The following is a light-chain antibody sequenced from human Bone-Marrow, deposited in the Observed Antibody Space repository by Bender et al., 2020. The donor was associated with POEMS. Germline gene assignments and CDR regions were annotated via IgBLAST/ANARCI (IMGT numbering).Light chain of an antibody. Sequence: QSALTQPASVSGSPGQSITISCTGTSSDVGTYNLVSWYQQHPGKAPKLMIYEVRERPSGVSNRFSGSKSGNRASLTISGLQAEDEAEYYCCSYAGSSTFVLFGGGTKLTVL. CDR3: CSYAGSSTFVL. J-gene: IGLJ2*01. CDR2: EVR. CDR1: SSDVGTYNL. V-gene: IGLV2-23*02.